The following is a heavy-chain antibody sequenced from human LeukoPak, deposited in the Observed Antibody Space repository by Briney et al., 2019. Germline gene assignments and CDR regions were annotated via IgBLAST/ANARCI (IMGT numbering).Heavy chain of an antibody. CDR2: INSNSGAT. V-gene: IGHV1-2*02. CDR1: GYTFTSYY. D-gene: IGHD3-3*01. J-gene: IGHJ4*02. CDR3: ARTIWSGYHQVPFDY. Sequence: ASVKVSCKASGYTFTSYYMHWVRQAPGQGPEWMGWINSNSGATNYAQKFQGRVTMTRDTSISTVYMELSRLRSDDTAVYYCARTIWSGYHQVPFDYWGQGTLVTVSS.